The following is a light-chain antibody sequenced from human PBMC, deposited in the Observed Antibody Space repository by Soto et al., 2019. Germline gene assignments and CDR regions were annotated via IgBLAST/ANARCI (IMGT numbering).Light chain of an antibody. J-gene: IGLJ2*01. CDR1: SSNIGAGYD. Sequence: QSVLTQPPSVSGAPGQRVTISCTGSSSNIGAGYDVHWYQQLPGTAPKLLIYGNSNRPSGVPDRFSGSKSGSSASLAITGLQAEVEADYYRQAYDSSLRGVVFGGGTNLTVL. CDR3: QAYDSSLRGVV. CDR2: GNS. V-gene: IGLV1-40*01.